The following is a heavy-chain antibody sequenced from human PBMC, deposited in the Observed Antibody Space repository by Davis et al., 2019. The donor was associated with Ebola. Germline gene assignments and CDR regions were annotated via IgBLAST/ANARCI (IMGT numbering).Heavy chain of an antibody. D-gene: IGHD4-17*01. J-gene: IGHJ3*02. CDR1: GYTFTTYA. CDR3: ATHALRGGVNGAFDI. V-gene: IGHV1-3*01. Sequence: ASVKVSCKASGYTFTTYAMHWVRQAPGQRLEWMGWINAGNGNTKYSQKFQDRVTITRDRSMSTAYMELSSLRSEDTAMYYCATHALRGGVNGAFDIWGQGTMVTVSS. CDR2: INAGNGNT.